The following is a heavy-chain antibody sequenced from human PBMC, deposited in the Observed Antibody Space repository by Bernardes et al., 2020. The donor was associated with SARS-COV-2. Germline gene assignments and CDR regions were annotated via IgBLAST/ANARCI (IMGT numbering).Heavy chain of an antibody. Sequence: SETLSLICTVSGGSISSGSYYWSWIRQPAGKGLEWIGRIYTSGSTNYNPSLKSRVTISVDTSKNQFSLKLSSVTAADTAVYYCARDPPYDSSGYKLWGQGTLVTVSS. D-gene: IGHD3-22*01. CDR3: ARDPPYDSSGYKL. V-gene: IGHV4-61*02. CDR1: GGSISSGSYY. CDR2: IYTSGST. J-gene: IGHJ4*02.